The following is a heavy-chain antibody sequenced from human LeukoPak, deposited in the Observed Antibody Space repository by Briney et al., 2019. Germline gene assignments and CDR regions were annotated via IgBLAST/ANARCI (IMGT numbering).Heavy chain of an antibody. CDR3: AKDRAAAGMGYFDY. Sequence: GGSLRLSCAASGFTFSSYGMHWVRQAPGKGLKWAAVISYDGSNKYYADSVKGRFTISRDNSKNTLYLQMNSLRAEDTAVYYCAKDRAAAGMGYFDYWGQGTLVTVSS. CDR2: ISYDGSNK. D-gene: IGHD6-13*01. CDR1: GFTFSSYG. V-gene: IGHV3-30*18. J-gene: IGHJ4*02.